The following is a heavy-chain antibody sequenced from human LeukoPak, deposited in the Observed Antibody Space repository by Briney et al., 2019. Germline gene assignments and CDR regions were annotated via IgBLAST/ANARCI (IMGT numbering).Heavy chain of an antibody. Sequence: GGSLRLSCAASGFTIGRLWMHWVRQAPGKGLVWVSRSEGDDSTTTYADSVKGRFTVSKDTAKNTLYLQMNSLRVEDTAVYYCAKLDWLDPWGQGTLVTVSS. CDR3: AKLDWLDP. J-gene: IGHJ5*02. CDR2: SEGDDSTT. CDR1: GFTIGRLW. V-gene: IGHV3-74*03.